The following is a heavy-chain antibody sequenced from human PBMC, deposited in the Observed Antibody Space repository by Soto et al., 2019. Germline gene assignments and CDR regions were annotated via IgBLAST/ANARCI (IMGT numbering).Heavy chain of an antibody. CDR1: GGTFSSYT. V-gene: IGHV1-69*02. CDR2: IIPILGIA. D-gene: IGHD5-12*01. J-gene: IGHJ4*02. CDR3: ASSDGYNFDY. Sequence: QVQLVQSGAEVKKPVSSVKVSCKASGGTFSSYTIRWVRQAPGQGLEWMGRIIPILGIANYAQKFQGRVTITADKSTSTAYMELSSLKSEDTAVYYCASSDGYNFDYWGQGTLVTVSS.